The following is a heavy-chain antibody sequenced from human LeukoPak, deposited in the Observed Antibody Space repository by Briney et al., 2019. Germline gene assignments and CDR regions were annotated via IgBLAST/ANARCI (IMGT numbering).Heavy chain of an antibody. CDR3: ARSGSDFDY. CDR1: GFTFTTYW. V-gene: IGHV3-7*01. D-gene: IGHD1-26*01. CDR2: IKEDGSEI. J-gene: IGHJ4*02. Sequence: GGSLRLSCAASGFTFTTYWMSWVRQAPEKGLEWVANIKEDGSEIHYVDSVKGRFTTSRDNAENSLYLQMDSLRAEDTAVYYCARSGSDFDYWGQGTLVTVSS.